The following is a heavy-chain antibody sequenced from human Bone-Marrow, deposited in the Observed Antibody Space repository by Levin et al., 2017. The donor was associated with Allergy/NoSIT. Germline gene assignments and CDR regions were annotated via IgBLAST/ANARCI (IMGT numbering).Heavy chain of an antibody. Sequence: GGSLRLSCAASGFTFSSYAMHWVRQAPGKGLEWVAVISYDGSNKYYADSVKGRFTISRDNSKNTLYLQMNSLRAEDTAVYYCARDFSGSYWHYYYYGMDVWGQGTTVTVSS. CDR1: GFTFSSYA. V-gene: IGHV3-30*04. J-gene: IGHJ6*02. CDR2: ISYDGSNK. CDR3: ARDFSGSYWHYYYYGMDV. D-gene: IGHD1-26*01.